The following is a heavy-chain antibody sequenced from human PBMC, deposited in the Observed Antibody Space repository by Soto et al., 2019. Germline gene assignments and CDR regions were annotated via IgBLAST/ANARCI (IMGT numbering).Heavy chain of an antibody. CDR1: GGSVSSSNW. CDR3: ARVQGVVVSADDAFDI. V-gene: IGHV4-4*02. J-gene: IGHJ3*02. Sequence: QVQLQESGPGLVKPSGTLSLTCAVSGGSVSSSNWWSWVRQSPGKGLDWMGEIYHSGSAHYNPSLKSRATISLDKSKNQFSLRLTSVTAADTAVYYCARVQGVVVSADDAFDIWGPGTRVIVSS. CDR2: IYHSGSA. D-gene: IGHD2-21*02.